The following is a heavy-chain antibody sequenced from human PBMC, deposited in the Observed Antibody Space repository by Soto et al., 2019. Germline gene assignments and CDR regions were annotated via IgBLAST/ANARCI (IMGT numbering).Heavy chain of an antibody. J-gene: IGHJ4*02. CDR3: ARDRLKGYGSGSYYKDY. Sequence: QVQLVESGGGVVQPGRSLRLCCAASGFTFSSYGMHWVRQAPGKGLEWVAVIWYDGSNKYYADSVKGRFTISRDNSKNTLYLQMNSLRAEETAVYYCARDRLKGYGSGSYYKDYWGQGTLVTVSS. V-gene: IGHV3-33*01. CDR1: GFTFSSYG. D-gene: IGHD3-10*01. CDR2: IWYDGSNK.